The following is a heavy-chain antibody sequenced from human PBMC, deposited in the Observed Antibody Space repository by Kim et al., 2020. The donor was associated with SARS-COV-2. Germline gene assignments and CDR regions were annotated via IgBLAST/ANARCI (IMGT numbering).Heavy chain of an antibody. Sequence: SETLSLTCAVYGGSFSGYYWSWIRQPPGKGLEWIGEINHSGSTNYNPSLKSRVTISVDTSKNQFSLKLSSVTAADTAVYYCAGISIMITFGGVIHPFFFDPWGQGTLVTVSS. D-gene: IGHD3-16*01. CDR1: GGSFSGYY. CDR3: AGISIMITFGGVIHPFFFDP. V-gene: IGHV4-34*01. CDR2: INHSGST. J-gene: IGHJ5*02.